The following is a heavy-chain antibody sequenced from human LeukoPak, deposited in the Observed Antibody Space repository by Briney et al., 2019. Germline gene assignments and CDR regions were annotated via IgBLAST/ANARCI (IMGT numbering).Heavy chain of an antibody. D-gene: IGHD2/OR15-2a*01. J-gene: IGHJ4*02. Sequence: SETLSLTCTVSGGSISSYYWSWIRQPPGKGLEWIGYIYYSGSTNYNPSLKSRVTISVDTSKNQFSLKLSSVTAADTAVYYCAREEGGSPYYFDWGQGTLVTVSS. V-gene: IGHV4-59*01. CDR1: GGSISSYY. CDR2: IYYSGST. CDR3: AREEGGSPYYFD.